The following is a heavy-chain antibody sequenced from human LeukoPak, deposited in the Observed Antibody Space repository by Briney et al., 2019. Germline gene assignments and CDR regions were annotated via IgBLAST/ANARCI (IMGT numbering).Heavy chain of an antibody. J-gene: IGHJ6*02. CDR2: IIPIFGTA. D-gene: IGHD1-26*01. Sequence: GASVKVSCKASGGTFSSYAISWVRQAPGQGLEWMGGIIPIFGTANYAQKFQGRVTITTDESTSTAYMELSSLRSEDAAVHYCARDRDSGSYDYPMDVWGQGTTVTVSS. V-gene: IGHV1-69*05. CDR1: GGTFSSYA. CDR3: ARDRDSGSYDYPMDV.